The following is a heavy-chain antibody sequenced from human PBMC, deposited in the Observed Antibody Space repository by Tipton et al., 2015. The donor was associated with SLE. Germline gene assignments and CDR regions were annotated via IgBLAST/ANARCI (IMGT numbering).Heavy chain of an antibody. CDR3: GSGEGARLRFAVPRGLDP. CDR1: GYTFSNFG. Sequence: QLVQSGAEVKKPGASVKVSCKASGYTFSNFGIHWVRQAPGQGLEWMGWISAHNGDTNYAQKFQGRVTMSTDTSTSTAYMELRRLRSDDTAVYYCGSGEGARLRFAVPRGLDPWGQRPLVTVSS. D-gene: IGHD2-21*02. J-gene: IGHJ5*02. V-gene: IGHV1-18*01. CDR2: ISAHNGDT.